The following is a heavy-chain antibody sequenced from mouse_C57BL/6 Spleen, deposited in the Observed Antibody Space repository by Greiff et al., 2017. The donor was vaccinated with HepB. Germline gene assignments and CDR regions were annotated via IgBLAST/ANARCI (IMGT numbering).Heavy chain of an antibody. Sequence: VQLQQSGAELVKPGASVKISCKASGYAFSSYWMNWVKQRPGKGLEWIGQIYPGDGDTNYNGKFKGKATLTADKSSSTAYMQLSSLTSEDSAVYFCARGGTTVPYAMDYWGQGTSVTVSS. CDR1: GYAFSSYW. CDR2: IYPGDGDT. D-gene: IGHD1-1*01. V-gene: IGHV1-80*01. CDR3: ARGGTTVPYAMDY. J-gene: IGHJ4*01.